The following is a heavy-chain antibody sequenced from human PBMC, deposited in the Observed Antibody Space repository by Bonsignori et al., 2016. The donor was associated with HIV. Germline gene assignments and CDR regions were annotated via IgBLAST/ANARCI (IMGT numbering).Heavy chain of an antibody. Sequence: SETLSLTCAVYGGSFNDYYWTWIRQPPGKGLEWIGEINHTGSTKYDPSLKSRVTISVDASKNQFSLNLNSVTAADTAVYFCARVIRHYDFWSGGTDSWGQGTLVTVSS. V-gene: IGHV4-34*01. D-gene: IGHD3-3*01. CDR1: GGSFNDYY. CDR3: ARVIRHYDFWSGGTDS. J-gene: IGHJ5*01. CDR2: INHTGST.